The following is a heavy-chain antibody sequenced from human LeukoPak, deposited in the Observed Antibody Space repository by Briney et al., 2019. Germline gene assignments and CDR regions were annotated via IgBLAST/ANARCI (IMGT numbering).Heavy chain of an antibody. D-gene: IGHD3-16*01. CDR2: ISVSSRNVI. Sequence: GGSLRLSCAASGFTFSSYSMNWVRQAPGKGLEWLSYISVSSRNVIDYADSVKGRFTISRDDAKNSLYLQRNSLRAEDTAVYFCARDFGPRLYAFDVWGQGTMITVSS. J-gene: IGHJ3*01. CDR3: ARDFGPRLYAFDV. V-gene: IGHV3-48*04. CDR1: GFTFSSYS.